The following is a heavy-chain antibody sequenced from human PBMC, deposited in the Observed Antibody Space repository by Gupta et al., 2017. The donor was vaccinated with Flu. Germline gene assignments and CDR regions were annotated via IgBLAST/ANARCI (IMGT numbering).Heavy chain of an antibody. D-gene: IGHD1-26*01. Sequence: AFSWVRQAPGQGLEWMGGILPTFGTTDYAQKFQDRFTITADASTSTAYMDLSSLRSEDTAVYYCATNSGSSYVNYFDSWGQGALVTVSS. V-gene: IGHV1-69*01. CDR3: ATNSGSSYVNYFDS. CDR2: ILPTFGTT. CDR1: A. J-gene: IGHJ4*02.